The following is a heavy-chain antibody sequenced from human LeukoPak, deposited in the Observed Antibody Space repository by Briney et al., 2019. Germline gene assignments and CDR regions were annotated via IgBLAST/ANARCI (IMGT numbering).Heavy chain of an antibody. V-gene: IGHV3-23*01. J-gene: IGHJ1*01. Sequence: PGGSLRLSCAASGFTFGSYAMNWVRQAPGKGLEWVSAISRSGDNTYYADSVKGRFTISRDNSKNTLYLQMNSLRAEDTAVYYCARDPPSFRYWGQGTLVTVSA. CDR1: GFTFGSYA. CDR2: ISRSGDNT. CDR3: ARDPPSFRY.